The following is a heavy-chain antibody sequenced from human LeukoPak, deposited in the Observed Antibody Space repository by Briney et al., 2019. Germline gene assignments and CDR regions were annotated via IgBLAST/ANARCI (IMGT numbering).Heavy chain of an antibody. D-gene: IGHD5-24*01. J-gene: IGHJ3*02. V-gene: IGHV1-69*05. CDR1: GYTFTSYD. Sequence: GASVKVSCKASGYTFTSYDINWVRQATGQGLEWMGGIIPIFGTANYAQKFQGRVTITTDESTSTAYMELSSLRSEDTAVYYCAGYESRDGYIYDAFDIWGQGTMVTVSS. CDR2: IIPIFGTA. CDR3: AGYESRDGYIYDAFDI.